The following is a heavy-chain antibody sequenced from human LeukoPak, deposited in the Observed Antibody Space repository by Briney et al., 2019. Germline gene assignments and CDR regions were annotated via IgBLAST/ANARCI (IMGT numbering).Heavy chain of an antibody. D-gene: IGHD3-10*01. CDR3: AGVAGMVRGVMGPDY. CDR1: GFTFSSYA. J-gene: IGHJ4*02. CDR2: IIGSGDST. Sequence: PGGSLRLSCAASGFTFSSYAMNWARQAPGKGPEWVSTIIGSGDSTYYADSVKGRFTISRDNSKNTLYLQMNSLRAEDTAVYYCAGVAGMVRGVMGPDYWGQGTLVTVSS. V-gene: IGHV3-23*01.